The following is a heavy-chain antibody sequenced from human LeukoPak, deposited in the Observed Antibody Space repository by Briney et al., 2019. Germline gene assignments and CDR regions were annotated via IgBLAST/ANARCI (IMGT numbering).Heavy chain of an antibody. CDR3: AKDALIPYCSSTSCSSYYYYYGMDV. J-gene: IGHJ6*02. CDR1: GFTFDDYA. CDR2: ISWNSGSI. Sequence: GGSLRLSCAASGFTFDDYAMHWVRHAPGKGLEWVSGISWNSGSIGHADSVKGRFTISRDNAKNSLYLQMNSLRAEDTALYYCAKDALIPYCSSTSCSSYYYYYGMDVWGQGTTVTVSS. V-gene: IGHV3-9*01. D-gene: IGHD2-2*01.